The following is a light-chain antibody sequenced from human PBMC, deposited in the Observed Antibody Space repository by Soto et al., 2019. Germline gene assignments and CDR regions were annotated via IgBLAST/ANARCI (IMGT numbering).Light chain of an antibody. V-gene: IGKV3D-20*02. CDR3: QQRGKWPST. J-gene: IGKJ2*02. CDR1: QSFTSTS. Sequence: EIVLTQSPGTLSLSPGERATLSCRASQSFTSTSLAWYQQKPGQAPRLLISGASRRAAGIPDRFSGSGSGTDFTLTITSLEPEDFAVYYCQQRGKWPSTFGPGTKVEMK. CDR2: GAS.